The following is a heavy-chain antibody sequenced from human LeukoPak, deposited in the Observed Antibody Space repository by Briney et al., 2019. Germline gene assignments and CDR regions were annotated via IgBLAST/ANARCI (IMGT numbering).Heavy chain of an antibody. D-gene: IGHD6-6*01. CDR3: ARGGNSSWDY. J-gene: IGHJ4*02. CDR1: GFTFSSYG. Sequence: GGSLRLSCAASGFTFSSYGMNWVRQAPGKGLEGVANIKPDGTEKYYVDSLKGRFTISRDNTKNSLYLQMSSLRVEDTAVYYCARGGNSSWDYWGQGALVTISS. V-gene: IGHV3-7*01. CDR2: IKPDGTEK.